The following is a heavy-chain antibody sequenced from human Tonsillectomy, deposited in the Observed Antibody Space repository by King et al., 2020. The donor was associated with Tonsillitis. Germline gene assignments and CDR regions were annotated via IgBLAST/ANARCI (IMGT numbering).Heavy chain of an antibody. CDR3: AKGVGAYYYDSSGYAAFFDY. J-gene: IGHJ4*02. CDR2: ISGSGGST. D-gene: IGHD3-22*01. Sequence: VQLVESGGGLVQPGGSLRLSCAASGFTFSSYAMSWVRQAPGKGLEWVSAISGSGGSTYYADSVKGRFTISRDHSKNTLYLQMNSLRAAYTAVYYCAKGVGAYYYDSSGYAAFFDYWGQGTLVTVSS. CDR1: GFTFSSYA. V-gene: IGHV3-23*04.